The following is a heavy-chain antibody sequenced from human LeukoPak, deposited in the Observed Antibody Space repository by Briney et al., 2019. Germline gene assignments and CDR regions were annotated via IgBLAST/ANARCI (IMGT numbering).Heavy chain of an antibody. J-gene: IGHJ3*02. Sequence: ASVKVSCKASGYTFTGYYMHWVRQAPGQGLEWMGRINPNSGGTNYAQKFQGRVTMTRDTSISTAYMELSWLRSDDTAVYYCARDDYYDSSGHLFDIWGQGTMVTVSS. CDR3: ARDDYYDSSGHLFDI. V-gene: IGHV1-2*06. CDR2: INPNSGGT. CDR1: GYTFTGYY. D-gene: IGHD3-22*01.